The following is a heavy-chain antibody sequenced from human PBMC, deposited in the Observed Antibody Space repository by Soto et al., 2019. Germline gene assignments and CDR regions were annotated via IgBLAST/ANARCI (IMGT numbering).Heavy chain of an antibody. J-gene: IGHJ4*02. CDR1: GFTFSSYG. Sequence: QVQLVESGGGVVQPGRSLRLSCAASGFTFSSYGMHWVRQAPGKGLEWVAVISYDGSNKYYADSVKGRFTISRDNSKNTLYLQMNSLRAEDTAVYYCAKDQHSSGWYVGESNPLDYWGQGTLVTVSS. V-gene: IGHV3-30*18. CDR3: AKDQHSSGWYVGESNPLDY. CDR2: ISYDGSNK. D-gene: IGHD6-19*01.